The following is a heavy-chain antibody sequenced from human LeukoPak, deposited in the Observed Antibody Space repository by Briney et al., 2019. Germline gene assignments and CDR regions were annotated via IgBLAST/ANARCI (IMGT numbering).Heavy chain of an antibody. D-gene: IGHD3-22*01. CDR2: INAGNGNT. CDR3: ARDIYYDSSGYWSY. J-gene: IGHJ4*02. CDR1: GYTFTSYG. V-gene: IGHV1-3*01. Sequence: ASVKVSCKASGYTFTSYGISWVRQAPGQRLEWMGWINAGNGNTKYSQKFQGRVTITRDTSASTAYMELSSLRSEDTAVYYCARDIYYDSSGYWSYWGQGTLVTVSS.